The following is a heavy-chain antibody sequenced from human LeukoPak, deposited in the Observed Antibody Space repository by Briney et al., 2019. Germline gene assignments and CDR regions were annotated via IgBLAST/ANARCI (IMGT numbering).Heavy chain of an antibody. CDR1: GFTFSSYA. V-gene: IGHV3-23*01. Sequence: GGSLRLSCAASGFTFSSYAMSWVRQAPGKGLEWVSAISGSGGSTYYADSVKGRFTISRDNSKNTLYLQMNSLRAEDTAVYYCANNYGGHSGWFLDFWGQGTLVTVSS. CDR2: ISGSGGST. CDR3: ANNYGGHSGWFLDF. J-gene: IGHJ4*02. D-gene: IGHD4-17*01.